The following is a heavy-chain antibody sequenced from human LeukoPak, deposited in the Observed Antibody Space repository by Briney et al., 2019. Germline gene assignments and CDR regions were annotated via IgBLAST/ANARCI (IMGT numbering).Heavy chain of an antibody. V-gene: IGHV4-39*07. CDR1: GGSISSSSYY. Sequence: SETLSLTCTVSGGSISSSSYYWGWIRQPPGKGLEWIGSIYYSGSTYYNPSLKSRVTISVDTSKNQFSLKLSSVTAADTAVYYCARGRITIFGVAGAFDIWGQGTMVTVSS. CDR3: ARGRITIFGVAGAFDI. D-gene: IGHD3-3*01. J-gene: IGHJ3*02. CDR2: IYYSGST.